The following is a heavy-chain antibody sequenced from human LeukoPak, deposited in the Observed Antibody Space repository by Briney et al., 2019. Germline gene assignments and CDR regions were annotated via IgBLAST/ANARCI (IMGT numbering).Heavy chain of an antibody. D-gene: IGHD1-1*01. V-gene: IGHV3-21*01. CDR3: ASSNNWSEFDY. J-gene: IGHJ4*02. CDR2: ISSSSSYI. CDR1: GFTFSSYS. Sequence: GGSLRLSCAASGFTFSSYSLDWVRQAPGKGLEWVSSISSSSSYIYYADSVKGRFTISRDNAKNSLSLQMNSLRAEDTALYYCASSNNWSEFDYWGQGTLVTVSS.